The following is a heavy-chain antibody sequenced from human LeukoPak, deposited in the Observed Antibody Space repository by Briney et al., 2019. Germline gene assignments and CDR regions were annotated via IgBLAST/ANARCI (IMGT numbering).Heavy chain of an antibody. CDR3: AKCPTRWLQLYFDY. V-gene: IGHV3-23*01. D-gene: IGHD5-24*01. CDR1: GFTFSSYA. J-gene: IGHJ4*02. CDR2: ISGSGGST. Sequence: GGSLRLSCAASGFTFSSYAMSWVRQAPGKGLEWVSAISGSGGSTYYADSVKGRFTISRDNSKNTLYLQMNSLRAEDTAVYHCAKCPTRWLQLYFDYWGQGTLVTVSS.